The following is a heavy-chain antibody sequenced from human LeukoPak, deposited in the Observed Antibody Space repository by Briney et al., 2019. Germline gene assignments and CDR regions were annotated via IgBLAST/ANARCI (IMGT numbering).Heavy chain of an antibody. CDR1: GYPFTSYA. J-gene: IGHJ4*02. Sequence: ASVKVSCKASGYPFTSYALHWVRQAPGQRLEWMGWINTGNGNTIYSQKFQGRVTIIRDTSASAAYMELSSLRSEDTAVYYCARDNGDSSGWYFPFDYWGQGTLVTVSS. V-gene: IGHV1-3*04. CDR2: INTGNGNT. D-gene: IGHD6-19*01. CDR3: ARDNGDSSGWYFPFDY.